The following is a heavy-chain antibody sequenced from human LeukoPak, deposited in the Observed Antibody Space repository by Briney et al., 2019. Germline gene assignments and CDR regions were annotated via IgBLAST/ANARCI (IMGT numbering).Heavy chain of an antibody. J-gene: IGHJ4*02. CDR3: TRVAYGDYPGDY. CDR2: ITSSSGAI. V-gene: IGHV3-48*01. D-gene: IGHD4-17*01. Sequence: PGGSLRLSCAASGFTFSSYSMNWVRQAPGKGLEWISYITSSSGAIYYADSVKGRFTISRDNAKNSLYLQMNGLRAEDTAVYYCTRVAYGDYPGDYWGQGTLVTVSS. CDR1: GFTFSSYS.